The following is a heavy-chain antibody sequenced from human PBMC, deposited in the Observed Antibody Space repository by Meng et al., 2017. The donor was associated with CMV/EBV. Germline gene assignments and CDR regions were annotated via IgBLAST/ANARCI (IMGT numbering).Heavy chain of an antibody. CDR3: AHSEIQLWVFDY. J-gene: IGHJ4*02. D-gene: IGHD5-18*01. Sequence: FSWFSLSTSGVGVGWIRQPPGKALEWLALIYWNDDKRYRPSLKSRLTITKDTSKNQVVLTMTNMDPVDTATYYCAHSEIQLWVFDYWGQGTLVTVSS. CDR2: IYWNDDK. CDR1: WFSLSTSGVG. V-gene: IGHV2-5*01.